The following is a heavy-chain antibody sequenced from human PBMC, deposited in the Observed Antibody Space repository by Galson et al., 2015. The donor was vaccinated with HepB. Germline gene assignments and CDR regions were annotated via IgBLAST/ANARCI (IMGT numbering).Heavy chain of an antibody. CDR3: ARGLAVSVNYYYYGMDV. J-gene: IGHJ6*02. D-gene: IGHD6-19*01. V-gene: IGHV7-4-1*02. CDR2: INTNTGNP. Sequence: SVKVSCKASGCTFTSYAMNWVRQAPGQGLEWMGWINTNTGNPTYAQGFTGRFVFSLDTSVSTAYLQISGLKAEDTAVYYCARGLAVSVNYYYYGMDVWGQRTTVTVSS. CDR1: GCTFTSYA.